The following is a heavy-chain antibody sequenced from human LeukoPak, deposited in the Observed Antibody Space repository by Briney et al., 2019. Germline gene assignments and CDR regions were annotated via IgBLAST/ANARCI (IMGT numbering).Heavy chain of an antibody. J-gene: IGHJ4*02. CDR3: TAGRSDYFDF. CDR1: GGSISSSSYY. D-gene: IGHD6-25*01. Sequence: ASETLSLTCTVSGGSISSSSYYWGWIRQPPGKGLEWIGSIYYSGSTYYNPSLKSRVTISVDTSKNQFSLKLSSVTAADTAVYYCTAGRSDYFDFWGQGTLVTVSS. CDR2: IYYSGST. V-gene: IGHV4-39*01.